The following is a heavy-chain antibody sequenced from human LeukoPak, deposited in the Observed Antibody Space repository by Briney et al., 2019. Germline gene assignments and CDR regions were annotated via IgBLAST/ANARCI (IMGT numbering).Heavy chain of an antibody. CDR3: ARDTNVEFVEWAPLFDY. Sequence: PGGSLRLSCAASGFTFSSYAMHWVRQAPGKGLEWVAVISYDGSNKYYADSVKGRFTISRDNSKNTLYLQMNSLRAEDTAVYYCARDTNVEFVEWAPLFDYWGQGTLVTVSS. CDR2: ISYDGSNK. D-gene: IGHD1-26*01. J-gene: IGHJ4*02. CDR1: GFTFSSYA. V-gene: IGHV3-30*04.